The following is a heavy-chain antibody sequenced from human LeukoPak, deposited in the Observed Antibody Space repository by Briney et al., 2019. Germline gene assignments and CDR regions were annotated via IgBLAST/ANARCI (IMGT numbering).Heavy chain of an antibody. D-gene: IGHD6-13*01. CDR3: AKGENWQQLVHF. CDR1: GFTVSSNY. V-gene: IGHV3-53*01. Sequence: QSGGSLRLSCAASGFTVSSNYMSWVRQAPGKGLEWVSIIYSGGSTYYAGSVKGRFTISRDNSKNTLYLQMNSLRAEDTAVYYCAKGENWQQLVHFWGQGTLVTVSS. CDR2: IYSGGST. J-gene: IGHJ4*02.